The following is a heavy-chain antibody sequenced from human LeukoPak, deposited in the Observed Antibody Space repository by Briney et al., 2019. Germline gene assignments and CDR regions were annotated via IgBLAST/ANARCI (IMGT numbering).Heavy chain of an antibody. CDR2: ISGSGGST. Sequence: GGSLRLSCAASGFTFSSYAMSWVRQAPGKGLEWVSVISGSGGSTYYADSVKGRFTISRDNSKNTLYLQMNSLRAEDTAVYYCARDLVYGSGFPLDAFDIWGQGTMVTVSS. V-gene: IGHV3-23*01. D-gene: IGHD3-10*01. CDR3: ARDLVYGSGFPLDAFDI. CDR1: GFTFSSYA. J-gene: IGHJ3*02.